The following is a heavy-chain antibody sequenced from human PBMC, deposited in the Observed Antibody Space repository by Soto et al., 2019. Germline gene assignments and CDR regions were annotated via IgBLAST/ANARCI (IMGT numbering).Heavy chain of an antibody. J-gene: IGHJ6*02. Sequence: LRLSCAAPGFTFSSYGMHWVRQAPGKGLEWVAVISYDGSNKYYADSVKGRFTISRDNSKNTLYLQMNSLRAEDTAVYYCANSRRAAPSWYYYGMDAWGQGTTVTVSS. D-gene: IGHD6-6*01. V-gene: IGHV3-30*18. CDR1: GFTFSSYG. CDR3: ANSRRAAPSWYYYGMDA. CDR2: ISYDGSNK.